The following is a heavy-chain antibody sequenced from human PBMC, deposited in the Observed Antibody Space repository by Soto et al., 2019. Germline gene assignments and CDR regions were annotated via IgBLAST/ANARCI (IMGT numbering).Heavy chain of an antibody. CDR2: IWHDGSNK. D-gene: IGHD1-26*01. J-gene: IGHJ4*02. Sequence: PGGSLRLSCAASGFTVSSNYMSWVRQAPGKGLEWVALIWHDGSNKGYADSVKGRFTISRDNSKNTLNLQMNSLRVEDTAVYYCTRAAIKGELLDYWGQGTQVTVSS. CDR1: GFTVSSNY. V-gene: IGHV3-33*08. CDR3: TRAAIKGELLDY.